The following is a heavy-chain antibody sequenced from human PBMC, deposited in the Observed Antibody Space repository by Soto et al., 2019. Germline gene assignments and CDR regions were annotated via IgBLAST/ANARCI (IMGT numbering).Heavy chain of an antibody. CDR2: INHSGST. CDR3: ARGPSGWSYYFDY. V-gene: IGHV4-34*01. J-gene: IGHJ4*02. D-gene: IGHD6-19*01. Sequence: QVQLQQWGAGLLKPSETLSLTCAVYGGSFSGYYWSWIRQPPGKGLEWIGEINHSGSTNYNPSLKSRVTISVDTSKSQFSLKLSSVTAADTAVYYCARGPSGWSYYFDYWGQGTLVTVSS. CDR1: GGSFSGYY.